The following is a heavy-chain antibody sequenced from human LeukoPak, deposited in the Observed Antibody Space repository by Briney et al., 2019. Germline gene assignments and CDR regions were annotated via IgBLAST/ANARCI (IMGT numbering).Heavy chain of an antibody. J-gene: IGHJ6*03. D-gene: IGHD1-26*01. Sequence: PSETLSLTCVVYGGSFSGYYWSWIRQPPGKGLEWIGEINHSGSTNYNPSLKSRVTISVDTSKNQFSLKLSSVTAADTAVYYCARVKSGDYYYYMDVWGKGTTVTVSS. CDR1: GGSFSGYY. CDR3: ARVKSGDYYYYMDV. V-gene: IGHV4-34*01. CDR2: INHSGST.